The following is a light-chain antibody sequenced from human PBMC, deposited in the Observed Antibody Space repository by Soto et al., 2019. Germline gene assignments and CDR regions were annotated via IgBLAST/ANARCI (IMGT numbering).Light chain of an antibody. CDR1: ESVASNY. V-gene: IGKV3-20*01. Sequence: EIVLTQSPGTLSLSPGEGATLSCRASESVASNYLAWYQQKPGQAPRLLFYGASIRATGIPDRFSGSGSGTDCTLTLTRLQPEDFAVYYCQQYGSSPWTSGQGTKVEIK. J-gene: IGKJ1*01. CDR3: QQYGSSPWT. CDR2: GAS.